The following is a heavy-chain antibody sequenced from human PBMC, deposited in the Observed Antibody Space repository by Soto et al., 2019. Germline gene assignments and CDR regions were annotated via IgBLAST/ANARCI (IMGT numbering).Heavy chain of an antibody. CDR1: GYTFTNYG. V-gene: IGHV1-18*01. CDR2: INVYNGNT. Sequence: QVQLVQSGGEVKKPGASVKVSCKASGYTFTNYGISWVRQAPGQGLEWMGWINVYNGNTKYAQKVQGRVTMPTVTYTSTAYMELRRLRSDDTAVYYCARGVGSGSYYNQYNWFDPWGQGTLVTVSS. J-gene: IGHJ5*02. D-gene: IGHD3-10*01. CDR3: ARGVGSGSYYNQYNWFDP.